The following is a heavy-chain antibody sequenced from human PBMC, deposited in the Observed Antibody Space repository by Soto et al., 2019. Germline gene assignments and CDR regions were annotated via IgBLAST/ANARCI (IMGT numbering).Heavy chain of an antibody. J-gene: IGHJ5*02. Sequence: VQLAQSGAEVKKPGASVRVHCKASCYPFTTYGISWVRQAPGQGIEWMGWISTYNGYTEYPQSLQGKVTMTRDTSTAAAYMALRALRSDNTAVYYCARLMMTFGVISKGPDLWGQGTLFTVAS. V-gene: IGHV1-18*04. CDR2: ISTYNGYT. CDR1: CYPFTTYG. D-gene: IGHD3-3*01. CDR3: ARLMMTFGVISKGPDL.